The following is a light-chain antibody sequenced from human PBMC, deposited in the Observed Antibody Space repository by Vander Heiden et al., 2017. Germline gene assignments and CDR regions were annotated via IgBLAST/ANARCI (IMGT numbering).Light chain of an antibody. Sequence: DIQMTQSPSTLSASVGDRVTITCRASQRISSWLAWYQQKPGKAPKLLNYKAYSVESGVPSRFSGSGSGTEFTLTISSLQPDDFATYYCQQYNSYSWTFGQGTKVEIK. CDR2: KAY. CDR1: QRISSW. CDR3: QQYNSYSWT. V-gene: IGKV1-5*03. J-gene: IGKJ1*01.